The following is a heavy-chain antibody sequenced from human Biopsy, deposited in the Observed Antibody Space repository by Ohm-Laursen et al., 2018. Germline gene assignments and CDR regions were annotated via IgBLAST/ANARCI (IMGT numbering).Heavy chain of an antibody. CDR1: GVSINGGRYY. J-gene: IGHJ4*02. Sequence: TLSLTCTVPGVSINGGRYYWNWIRHHPGKGLEWIGYIFNSANTYYNPSLKNLITISGDTSKNQFSLKLNSVTAADTAVYYCTRVRTFGGVIGGYYFDSWGQGILVTISS. D-gene: IGHD3-16*02. CDR2: IFNSANT. CDR3: TRVRTFGGVIGGYYFDS. V-gene: IGHV4-31*01.